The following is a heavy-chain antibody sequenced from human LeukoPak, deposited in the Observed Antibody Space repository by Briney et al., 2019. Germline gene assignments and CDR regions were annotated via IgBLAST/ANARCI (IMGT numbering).Heavy chain of an antibody. D-gene: IGHD4-17*01. CDR1: GFTCSSYA. V-gene: IGHV3-23*01. Sequence: GGSLRFSGAGSGFTCSSYAMSWDRQAPGKELEGVSAIGGSGGSTDYADSVKGRFTISRDNSKNTLYLQMNSLRAEDTAVYYCAKDRLPLEGTTDCWGQGTLVTVSS. CDR2: IGGSGGST. CDR3: AKDRLPLEGTTDC. J-gene: IGHJ4*02.